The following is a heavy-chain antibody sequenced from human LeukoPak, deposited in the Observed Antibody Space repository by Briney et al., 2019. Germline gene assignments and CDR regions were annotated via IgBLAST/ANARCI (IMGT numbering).Heavy chain of an antibody. CDR1: GFTFTYAW. J-gene: IGHJ4*02. Sequence: GGSLRLSCAASGFTFTYAWMSWVRQAPGKGLEWVSGIGASGGSTYYADSVKGRFTISRDNSKNTLYLQMNSLRTEDTAVYYCAKAEGYDILTGLDYWGQGTLVTVSS. CDR2: IGASGGST. V-gene: IGHV3-23*01. CDR3: AKAEGYDILTGLDY. D-gene: IGHD3-9*01.